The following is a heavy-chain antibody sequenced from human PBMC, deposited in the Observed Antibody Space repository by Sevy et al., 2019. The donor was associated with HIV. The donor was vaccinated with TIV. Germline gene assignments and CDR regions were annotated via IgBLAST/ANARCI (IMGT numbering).Heavy chain of an antibody. CDR3: ARLIGGYDFWSGYYTRGSPGGWFNP. CDR1: GGSISSSSYY. D-gene: IGHD3-3*01. V-gene: IGHV4-39*01. Sequence: SETLSLTCTVSGGSISSSSYYWGWIRQPPGKGLEWIGSIYYSGSTYYNPSLKSRVTISVDTSKNQFSLKLSSVTAADTAVYYCARLIGGYDFWSGYYTRGSPGGWFNPWCQGTLVTVSS. J-gene: IGHJ5*02. CDR2: IYYSGST.